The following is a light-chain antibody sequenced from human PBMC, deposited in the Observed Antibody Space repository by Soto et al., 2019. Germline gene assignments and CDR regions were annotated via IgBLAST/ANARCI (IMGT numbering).Light chain of an antibody. J-gene: IGKJ5*01. CDR2: DAS. Sequence: IVLTQAPGTLSLSPGEGATLSCRASQSVSSNYLAWYQQKPGQAPRLLIYDASNRATGIPARFSGSGSGTDFSLTISSLEPEDFAVYYCQQRSNWPLITFGQGTRLEIK. CDR1: QSVSSNY. V-gene: IGKV3-11*01. CDR3: QQRSNWPLIT.